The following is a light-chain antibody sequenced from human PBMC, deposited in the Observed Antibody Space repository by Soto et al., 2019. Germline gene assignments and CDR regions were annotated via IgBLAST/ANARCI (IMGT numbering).Light chain of an antibody. CDR2: DVS. CDR1: QSITSW. Sequence: DIQMTQSPSTLSASVGDRVTITCRASQSITSWLAWYPQKPGKAPKLLIYDVSSLERGVPSRLSGSGSETEFTLTISSLQPDDSATYYCQQYDTYWTFGQGTKVDVK. J-gene: IGKJ1*01. CDR3: QQYDTYWT. V-gene: IGKV1-5*01.